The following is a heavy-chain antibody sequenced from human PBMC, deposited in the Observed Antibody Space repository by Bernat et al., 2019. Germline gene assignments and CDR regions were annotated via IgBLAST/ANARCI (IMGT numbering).Heavy chain of an antibody. Sequence: VQLVQSGAEVKKPGESLKISCKGSGYSFTNYWIAWLRQMPGKGLEWMGVIYSGDSEIRYSPSFQGQVTISADTSISTAYLQWSSLRASDTAMYYCARHTTGINDYWGQGTLVTVSS. CDR3: ARHTTGINDY. CDR2: IYSGDSEI. V-gene: IGHV5-51*01. D-gene: IGHD2-8*01. J-gene: IGHJ4*02. CDR1: GYSFTNYW.